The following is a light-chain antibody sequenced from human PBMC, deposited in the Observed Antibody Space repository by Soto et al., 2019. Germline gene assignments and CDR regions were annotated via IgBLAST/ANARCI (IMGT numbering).Light chain of an antibody. CDR1: QSVSSN. CDR3: QQYNNWHPWT. CDR2: GAS. Sequence: EIVMTQSPATLSVSPGERATISCRASQSVSSNLAWYQQKPGQAPRLLIYGASTRATGIPARFSGSGSGTEFTLTISSLQSEDFAVYYCQQYNNWHPWTFGQGTKVEIK. V-gene: IGKV3-15*01. J-gene: IGKJ1*01.